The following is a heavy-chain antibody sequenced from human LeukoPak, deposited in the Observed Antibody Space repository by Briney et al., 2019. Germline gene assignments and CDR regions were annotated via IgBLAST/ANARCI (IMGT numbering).Heavy chain of an antibody. J-gene: IGHJ4*02. CDR2: ISRSAKTI. V-gene: IGHV3-48*03. Sequence: GGSLRLSCAASGFSFRSYEMTWVRQAPGKGLEWVSYISRSAKTIYYADSVKGRFTISRDNSKNTPYLQMNSLRAEDAAVYYCARGGDYAVFDYWGQGTLVTVSS. CDR3: ARGGDYAVFDY. D-gene: IGHD4-17*01. CDR1: GFSFRSYE.